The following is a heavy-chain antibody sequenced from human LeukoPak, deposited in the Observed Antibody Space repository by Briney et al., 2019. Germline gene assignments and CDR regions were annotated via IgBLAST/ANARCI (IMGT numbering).Heavy chain of an antibody. CDR2: IFGSGGSA. J-gene: IGHJ4*02. V-gene: IGHV3-23*01. CDR3: AKTTTGYSSGRYPGWPADS. CDR1: RFTFSSYA. D-gene: IGHD6-19*01. Sequence: GGSLRLSCAASRFTFSSYAMSWVRQAPGKGLEWVSGIFGSGGSAHYADSVKGRFTISRDNSKNTVYLQMNSLRAEDTAVYYCAKTTTGYSSGRYPGWPADSWGQGALVTVSS.